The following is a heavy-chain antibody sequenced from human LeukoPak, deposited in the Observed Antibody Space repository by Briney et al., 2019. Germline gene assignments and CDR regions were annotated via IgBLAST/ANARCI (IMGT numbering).Heavy chain of an antibody. CDR3: AKHSTLRVGADY. CDR2: IRYDGSNK. V-gene: IGHV3-30*02. J-gene: IGHJ4*02. D-gene: IGHD5-12*01. Sequence: GGSLRLSCAASGFTFSSYGMHWVRQAPGKGLEWVAFIRYDGSNKYYVDSVKGRFTISRDNSKNTLYLQMNSLRAEDTAVYYCAKHSTLRVGADYWGQGTLVTVSS. CDR1: GFTFSSYG.